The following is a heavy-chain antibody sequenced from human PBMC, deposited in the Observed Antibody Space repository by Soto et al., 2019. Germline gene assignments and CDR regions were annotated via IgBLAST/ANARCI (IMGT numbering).Heavy chain of an antibody. CDR3: AREWGSRPVAGSGAFEI. CDR1: GGTFSSSA. CDR2: IVPMYDTP. V-gene: IGHV1-69*13. D-gene: IGHD6-19*01. Sequence: GASVKVSCKASGGTFSSSAMSWVRQAPGQGLEWVGGIVPMYDTPVYAQKFEDRVRITADEFTTTVYMEVRGLRSEDTAVYFCAREWGSRPVAGSGAFEIWGQGTKVTVSS. J-gene: IGHJ3*02.